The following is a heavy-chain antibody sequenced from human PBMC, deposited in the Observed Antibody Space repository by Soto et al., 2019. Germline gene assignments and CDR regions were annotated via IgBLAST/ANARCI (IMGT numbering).Heavy chain of an antibody. V-gene: IGHV1-46*01. Sequence: ASVKVSCKASGYTFTSYYMHWVRQAPGQGLEWMGIINPSGGSTSYAQKFQGRVTMTRDTSTSTVYMELSSLRSEDTAVYYCARDGYDSSGYPTPSYGMDVWGQGTTVTVSS. J-gene: IGHJ6*02. CDR1: GYTFTSYY. CDR3: ARDGYDSSGYPTPSYGMDV. CDR2: INPSGGST. D-gene: IGHD3-22*01.